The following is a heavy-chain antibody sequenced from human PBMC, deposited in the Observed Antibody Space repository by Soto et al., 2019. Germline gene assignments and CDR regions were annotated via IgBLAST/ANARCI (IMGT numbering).Heavy chain of an antibody. V-gene: IGHV1-8*01. Sequence: QVQLVQSGAEVKKPGASVKVSCKASGYTFTSYDINWVRQATGQGLEWMGWMNPNSGNTGYAQKFHGRINMTRNTTISTAYMEVGSLRSECTAVYDCPRYRTSFGDYCCQGTLVTVSS. J-gene: IGHJ4*02. CDR3: PRYRTSFGDY. CDR1: GYTFTSYD. D-gene: IGHD3-3*01. CDR2: MNPNSGNT.